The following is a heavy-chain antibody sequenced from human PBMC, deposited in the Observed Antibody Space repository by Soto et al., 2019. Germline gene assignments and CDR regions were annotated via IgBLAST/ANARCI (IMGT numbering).Heavy chain of an antibody. J-gene: IGHJ4*02. Sequence: GGSLRLSCAASGFTFSRYAMGWVRQAPGKGLEWVSVIAGNGGNIHYVDSVKGRFTISRDNSKNTLYLQMNSLRVEDTAVYNCATQAFRGPTGTTWGQGTLVTVSS. CDR3: ATQAFRGPTGTT. CDR2: IAGNGGNI. CDR1: GFTFSRYA. V-gene: IGHV3-23*01. D-gene: IGHD1-1*01.